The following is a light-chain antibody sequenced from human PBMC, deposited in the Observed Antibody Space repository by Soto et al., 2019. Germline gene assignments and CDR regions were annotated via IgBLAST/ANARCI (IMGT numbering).Light chain of an antibody. CDR2: GAS. CDR1: QSVSSSY. J-gene: IGKJ2*01. Sequence: EIVLTQSPGTLSLSPGDRATLSCRASQSVSSSYLAWYQQKPGQAPSLLIYGASNRATGIPDRFSGGGSGTDFTLTISRLEPEDFAVYYCQQYGSSYTFGQGTKLEIK. V-gene: IGKV3-20*01. CDR3: QQYGSSYT.